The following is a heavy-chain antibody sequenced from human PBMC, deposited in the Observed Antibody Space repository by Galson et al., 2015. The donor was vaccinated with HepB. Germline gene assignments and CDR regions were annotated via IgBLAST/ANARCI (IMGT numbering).Heavy chain of an antibody. D-gene: IGHD1-1*01. J-gene: IGHJ3*02. V-gene: IGHV3-23*01. Sequence: SLRLSCAASGFTFSSYAMSWVRQAPGKGLEWVSSISKSGGSTYYADSVEGRFTISRDNSKNTLYLQMNSLRVEDTALYYCGKGVHGTFGIDAFDIWGQGTLVTVSS. CDR1: GFTFSSYA. CDR2: ISKSGGST. CDR3: GKGVHGTFGIDAFDI.